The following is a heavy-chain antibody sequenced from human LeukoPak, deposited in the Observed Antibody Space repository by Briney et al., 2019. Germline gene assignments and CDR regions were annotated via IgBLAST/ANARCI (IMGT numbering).Heavy chain of an antibody. Sequence: GGSLRLSXAASGFTFSSYSMNWLRQAPGKGLEWVSSISSSSSYIYYADSVKGRFTISRDNAKNSLYLQMNSLRAEDTAVYYCARAKYDSSGYYYQIDYWGQGTLVTVSS. V-gene: IGHV3-21*01. J-gene: IGHJ4*02. D-gene: IGHD3-22*01. CDR3: ARAKYDSSGYYYQIDY. CDR2: ISSSSSYI. CDR1: GFTFSSYS.